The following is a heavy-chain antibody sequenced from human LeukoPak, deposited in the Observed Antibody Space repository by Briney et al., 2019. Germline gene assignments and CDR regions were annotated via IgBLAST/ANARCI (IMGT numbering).Heavy chain of an antibody. J-gene: IGHJ4*02. Sequence: GGSLRLSCAASGFTFSSYSMNWVRQAPGKGLEWVSYISSSSSTIYYADSVKGRFTISRDNAKNSLYLQMNSLRAEDTAVYYCARVVSSGYFLWGQGTLVTVSS. CDR1: GFTFSSYS. V-gene: IGHV3-48*01. CDR3: ARVVSSGYFL. CDR2: ISSSSSTI. D-gene: IGHD3-22*01.